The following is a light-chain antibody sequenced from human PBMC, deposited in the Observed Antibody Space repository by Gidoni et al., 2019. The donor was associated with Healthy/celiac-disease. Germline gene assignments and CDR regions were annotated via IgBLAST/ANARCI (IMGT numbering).Light chain of an antibody. Sequence: EIVMTQSPATLSVSPGERATLSCRASQSVSSNLAWYQQKPGQAPRLLIYGASTRAPGIPARFSGSGSGTECTLTISSLQSEDFAVYYCQQYNNWPLFGGGTKVEIK. CDR3: QQYNNWPL. CDR1: QSVSSN. J-gene: IGKJ4*01. CDR2: GAS. V-gene: IGKV3-15*01.